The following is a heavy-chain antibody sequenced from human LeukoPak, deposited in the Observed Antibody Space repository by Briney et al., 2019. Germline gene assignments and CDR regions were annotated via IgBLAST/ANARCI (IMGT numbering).Heavy chain of an antibody. CDR1: GGSISSSTYY. D-gene: IGHD3-16*01. J-gene: IGHJ6*03. CDR2: ISYSGST. CDR3: ARETSQKGAHYMDV. V-gene: IGHV4-39*07. Sequence: PSETLSLTCTVSGGSISSSTYYWGWIRQPPGKGLEWIGTISYSGSTNYNPSLKSRVTISVDTSKKQFSLKLTSVTVADTAVYYCARETSQKGAHYMDVWGKGTTVTISS.